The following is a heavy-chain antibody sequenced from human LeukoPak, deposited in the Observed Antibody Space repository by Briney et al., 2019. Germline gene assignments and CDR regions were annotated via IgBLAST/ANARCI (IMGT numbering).Heavy chain of an antibody. CDR3: AKDNYDYGDYDGGDY. CDR2: IRYDGSNK. Sequence: GWSLRISCAASGFTFSTYGIHWVRQAPGKWLDWVAFIRYDGSNKYYADSVKGRFTISRDNSKNTLYLQMNSLRAEDTAVYHCAKDNYDYGDYDGGDYWGQGTLVTVSS. V-gene: IGHV3-30*02. D-gene: IGHD4-17*01. CDR1: GFTFSTYG. J-gene: IGHJ4*02.